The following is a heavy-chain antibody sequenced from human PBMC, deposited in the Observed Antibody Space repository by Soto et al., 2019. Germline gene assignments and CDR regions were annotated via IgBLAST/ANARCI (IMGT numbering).Heavy chain of an antibody. CDR1: GFTFSSYS. CDR2: ISSSSSYI. CDR3: ARETSPDYCTNGVCYIPWFDP. D-gene: IGHD2-8*01. Sequence: GGSLRLSCAASGFTFSSYSMNWVRQAPGKGLEWVSSISSSSSYIYYADSVKGRFTISRDNAKNSLYLQMNSLRAEDTAVYYCARETSPDYCTNGVCYIPWFDPWGQGTLVTVSS. J-gene: IGHJ5*02. V-gene: IGHV3-21*06.